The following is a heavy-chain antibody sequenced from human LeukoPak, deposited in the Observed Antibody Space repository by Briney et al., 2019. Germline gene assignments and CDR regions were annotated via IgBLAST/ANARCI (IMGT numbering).Heavy chain of an antibody. CDR2: IYYSGST. CDR1: GGSISSPHYY. D-gene: IGHD2-2*03. CDR3: ARHGYCSSTSCYRAYDAFDI. V-gene: IGHV4-39*01. J-gene: IGHJ3*02. Sequence: SETLSLTCTVSGGSISSPHYYWGWVRQPPGKGLEWIGIIYYSGSTFYSPSLKSRVTISVDTSKNHFSLKLSSVTAADTAVYYCARHGYCSSTSCYRAYDAFDIWGQGTMVTVSP.